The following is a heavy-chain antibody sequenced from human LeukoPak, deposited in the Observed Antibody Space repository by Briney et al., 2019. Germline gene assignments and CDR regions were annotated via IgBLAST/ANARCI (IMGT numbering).Heavy chain of an antibody. CDR2: INHSGST. Sequence: SETLSLTCAVYGGSFSGYYWSWIRQPPGKGLEWIGEINHSGSTNYNPSLKSRVTISVDTSKNQFSLKLSSVTAADTAVHYCARFRRDSSSSLYYYYYMDVWGKGTTVTVSS. CDR1: GGSFSGYY. D-gene: IGHD6-6*01. V-gene: IGHV4-34*01. J-gene: IGHJ6*03. CDR3: ARFRRDSSSSLYYYYYMDV.